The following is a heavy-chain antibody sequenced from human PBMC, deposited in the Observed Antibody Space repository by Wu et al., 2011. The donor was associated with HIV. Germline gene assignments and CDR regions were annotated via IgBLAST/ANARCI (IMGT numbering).Heavy chain of an antibody. CDR1: GGTFSSYA. CDR2: IIPIFGTA. CDR3: ARDPTIAVAGTKSF. V-gene: IGHV1-69*14. J-gene: IGHJ4*02. Sequence: QVQLVQSGAEVKKPGSSVKVSCKASGGTFSSYAISWVRQAPGQGLEWMGRIIPIFGTAIYAQKFQGRLTITADKSTNTANMELSSLRSEDTAVYYCARDPTIAVAGTKSFWGQGTLVSVSS. D-gene: IGHD6-19*01.